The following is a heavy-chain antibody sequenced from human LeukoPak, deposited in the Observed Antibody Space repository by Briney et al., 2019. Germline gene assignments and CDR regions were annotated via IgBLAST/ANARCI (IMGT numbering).Heavy chain of an antibody. J-gene: IGHJ4*02. CDR2: IYHSGST. Sequence: PSQTLSLTCTVSGGSISSGGYYWSWIRQPPGKGLEWIGYIYHSGSTYYNPSLKSRVTISVDRSKNQFSLKLSSVTAADTAVYYCARSCSSTSCQIDYWGQGTLVTVSS. V-gene: IGHV4-30-2*01. CDR3: ARSCSSTSCQIDY. D-gene: IGHD2-2*01. CDR1: GGSISSGGYY.